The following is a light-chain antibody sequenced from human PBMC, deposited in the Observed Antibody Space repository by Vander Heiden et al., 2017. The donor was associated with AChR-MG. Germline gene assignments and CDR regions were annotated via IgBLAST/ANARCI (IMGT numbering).Light chain of an antibody. V-gene: IGLV2-14*01. J-gene: IGLJ3*02. CDR1: SSDVGGYNY. CDR3: SSYTSSSTWV. CDR2: DVS. Sequence: QSALTQPASVSGSPRQSITTSCTGTSSDVGGYNYVSWYQQHPGKAPKLMIYDVSNRPSGVSNRFSGSKSGNTASLTISGLQAEDEADYYCSSYTSSSTWVFGGGTKLTVL.